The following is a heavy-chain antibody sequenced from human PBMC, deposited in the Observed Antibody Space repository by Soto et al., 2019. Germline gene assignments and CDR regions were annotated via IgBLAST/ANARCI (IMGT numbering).Heavy chain of an antibody. J-gene: IGHJ6*02. V-gene: IGHV1-18*01. D-gene: IGHD2-8*01. Sequence: ASVKVSCKASGYTFTSYGISWVRQAPGQGLEWMGWISAYNGNTNYAQKLQGRVTMTTDTSTSTAYMELRSLRSDDTAVYYCAGWSGGYCTNGVCHGGNYYYGMDVWGQGTTVTVSS. CDR2: ISAYNGNT. CDR1: GYTFTSYG. CDR3: AGWSGGYCTNGVCHGGNYYYGMDV.